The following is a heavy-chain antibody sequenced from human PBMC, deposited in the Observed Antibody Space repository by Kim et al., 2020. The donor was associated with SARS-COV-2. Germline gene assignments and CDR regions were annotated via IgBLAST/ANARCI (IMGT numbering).Heavy chain of an antibody. Sequence: SPSFQGQVTISADKSISTAYLQWSSLKASDTAMYYCARQTMVRGVIGLDPWGQGTLVTVSS. J-gene: IGHJ5*02. D-gene: IGHD3-10*01. CDR3: ARQTMVRGVIGLDP. V-gene: IGHV5-51*01.